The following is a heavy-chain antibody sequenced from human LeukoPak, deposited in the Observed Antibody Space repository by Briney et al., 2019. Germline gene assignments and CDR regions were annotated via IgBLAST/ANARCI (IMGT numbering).Heavy chain of an antibody. Sequence: GGSLRLSCGASGFTFSDYYMSWIRQTPGKGLERLAYISSSGSSIDYADSVKGRFTVSRDNGKNSLFLQMNSLRAEDTAIYYCVRVKGGWLGEKTYDYLGQGTLVTVSP. CDR1: GFTFSDYY. CDR2: ISSSGSSI. J-gene: IGHJ4*02. CDR3: VRVKGGWLGEKTYDY. D-gene: IGHD5-24*01. V-gene: IGHV3-11*01.